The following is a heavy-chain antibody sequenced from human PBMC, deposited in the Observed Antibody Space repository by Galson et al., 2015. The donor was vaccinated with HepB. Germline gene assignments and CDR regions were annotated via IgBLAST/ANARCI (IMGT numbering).Heavy chain of an antibody. CDR3: AALESAMVGAD. J-gene: IGHJ4*02. CDR1: GYSFTNYW. D-gene: IGHD5-18*01. V-gene: IGHV5-51*03. CDR2: VYPGDSGF. Sequence: QSGAEVKKPGESLKISCKGSGYSFTNYWIGWVRQMPGKGLEWVGIVYPGDSGFRYSPSFQGQVTISADKSISTAYLQWSSLKASDTAMYYCAALESAMVGADWGQGTLVTVSS.